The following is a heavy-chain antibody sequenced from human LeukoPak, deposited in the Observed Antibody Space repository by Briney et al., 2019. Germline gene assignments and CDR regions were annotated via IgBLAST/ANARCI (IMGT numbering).Heavy chain of an antibody. V-gene: IGHV4-61*02. J-gene: IGHJ3*01. D-gene: IGHD3-16*02. CDR1: GGSISSGSYY. CDR3: ARESLYYGYVWGSYRYPPEA. CDR2: IYTSGST. Sequence: PSQTLSLTCTVSGGSISSGSYYWSWIRQPAGKGLEWIGRIYTSGSTNYNPSLKSRVTISVATSKNQFSLKLNSVTAADTAVYYCARESLYYGYVWGSYRYPPEAWGQGTMVTVSS.